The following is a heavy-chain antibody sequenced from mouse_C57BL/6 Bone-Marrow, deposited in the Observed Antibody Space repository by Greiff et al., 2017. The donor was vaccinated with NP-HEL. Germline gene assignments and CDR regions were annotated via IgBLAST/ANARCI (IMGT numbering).Heavy chain of an antibody. CDR3: ARGGDYDWFAY. J-gene: IGHJ3*01. V-gene: IGHV1-19*01. CDR1: GYTFTDYY. CDR2: INPYNGGT. Sequence: EVQLQQSGPVLVKPGASVKMSCKASGYTFTDYYMNWVKQSHGKSLEWIGVINPYNGGTSYNQKFKGKATLTVDKSSSTAYMELNSLTSEDSAVYYCARGGDYDWFAYWGQGTLVTVSA. D-gene: IGHD2-4*01.